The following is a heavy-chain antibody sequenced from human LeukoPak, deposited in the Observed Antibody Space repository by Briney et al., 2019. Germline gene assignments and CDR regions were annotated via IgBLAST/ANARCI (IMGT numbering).Heavy chain of an antibody. D-gene: IGHD1-26*01. J-gene: IGHJ4*02. CDR3: AKGGKWDVTPFDY. V-gene: IGHV3-23*01. Sequence: GGSLRLSCAASGFTFTSYSMNWVRQAPGKGLEWVSTISGGGGSTYYADSVKGRFTISRDSSKNTLYLQVNSLRAEDTAVYYCAKGGKWDVTPFDYWGQGTLVTVSS. CDR1: GFTFTSYS. CDR2: ISGGGGST.